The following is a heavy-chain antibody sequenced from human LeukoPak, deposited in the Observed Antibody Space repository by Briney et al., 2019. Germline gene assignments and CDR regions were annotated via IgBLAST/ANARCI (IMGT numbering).Heavy chain of an antibody. D-gene: IGHD3-10*01. CDR1: GFTFSSYA. Sequence: PGGSLRLSCAASGFTFSSYAMSWVRQAPGKGLEWVSAIGGSGDFTYYAEYVKGRFTISRDNSKKTLYLQMNSLRAEDTAVYCCAKADRGWGVITKDWGQGTLVTVSS. J-gene: IGHJ4*02. CDR3: AKADRGWGVITKD. CDR2: IGGSGDFT. V-gene: IGHV3-23*01.